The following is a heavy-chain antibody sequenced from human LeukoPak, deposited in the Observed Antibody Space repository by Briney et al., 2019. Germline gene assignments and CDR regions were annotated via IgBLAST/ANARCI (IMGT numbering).Heavy chain of an antibody. D-gene: IGHD1-26*01. J-gene: IGHJ4*02. Sequence: PGGSLRLSCAVSGFTFSSYGIHWVRQAPGKGLEWVAFIRYDGSNKYYVDSVKGRFTISRDNSKNTLFLQMNSLRAEDTAVYYCAKESGTYYGYWGQGTLVTVSS. CDR2: IRYDGSNK. CDR1: GFTFSSYG. V-gene: IGHV3-30*02. CDR3: AKESGTYYGY.